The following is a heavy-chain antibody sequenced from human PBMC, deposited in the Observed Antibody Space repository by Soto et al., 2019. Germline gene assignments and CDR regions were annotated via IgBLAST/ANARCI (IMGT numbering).Heavy chain of an antibody. Sequence: PSETLSLTCAVCGGSFSGYYWSWIRQPPGKGLEWIGEINHSGSTNYNPSLKSRVTISVDTSKNQFSLKLSSVTAADTAVYYCARDRLRYYGMDVWGQGTTVTVSS. CDR2: INHSGST. CDR3: ARDRLRYYGMDV. J-gene: IGHJ6*02. CDR1: GGSFSGYY. V-gene: IGHV4-34*01.